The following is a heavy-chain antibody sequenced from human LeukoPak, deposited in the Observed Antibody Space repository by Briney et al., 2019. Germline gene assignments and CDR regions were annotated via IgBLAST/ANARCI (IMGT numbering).Heavy chain of an antibody. CDR2: INTKGET. Sequence: SETLSLTCAVSGVSMSAFQWSWVRQSPEKGLEWIGCINTKGETNYNPSLKSRVTISVDTSKNQFSLKLSSVTAADTAVYYCARHKLWFGELWIDYWGQGTLVTVSS. D-gene: IGHD3-10*01. CDR1: GVSMSAFQ. V-gene: IGHV4-4*09. CDR3: ARHKLWFGELWIDY. J-gene: IGHJ4*02.